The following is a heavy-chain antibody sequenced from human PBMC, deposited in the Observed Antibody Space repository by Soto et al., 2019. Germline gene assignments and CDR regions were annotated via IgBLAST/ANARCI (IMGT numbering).Heavy chain of an antibody. CDR2: IYSGGST. D-gene: IGHD5-18*01. CDR3: ARAVVWRGYSYGP. V-gene: IGHV3-53*01. Sequence: GGSLRLSCAASGFTVSSNYMSWVRQAPGKGLEWVSVIYSGGSTYYADSVKGRFTISRDNSKNTLYLQMNSLRAEDTAVYYCARAVVWRGYSYGPWDQGTLVTVSS. J-gene: IGHJ5*02. CDR1: GFTVSSNY.